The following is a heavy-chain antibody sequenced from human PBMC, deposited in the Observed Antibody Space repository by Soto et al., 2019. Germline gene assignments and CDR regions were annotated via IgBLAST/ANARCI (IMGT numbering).Heavy chain of an antibody. Sequence: QAGGSLRLSCAASGFTFSSYAMSWVRQAPGKGLEWVSAISGSGGSTYYADSVKGRFTISRDNSKNTLYLQMNSLRAEDTAVYYCAKVLAIHIVVVTADLGMDVWGQGTTVTVSS. CDR1: GFTFSSYA. CDR2: ISGSGGST. D-gene: IGHD2-21*02. V-gene: IGHV3-23*01. CDR3: AKVLAIHIVVVTADLGMDV. J-gene: IGHJ6*02.